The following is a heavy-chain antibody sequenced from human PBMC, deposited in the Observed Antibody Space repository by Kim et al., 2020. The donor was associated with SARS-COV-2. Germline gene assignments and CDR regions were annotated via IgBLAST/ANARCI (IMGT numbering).Heavy chain of an antibody. CDR2: IYYSGST. J-gene: IGHJ6*02. CDR3: ARHETGGRLLFLYYYGMDV. V-gene: IGHV4-39*01. Sequence: SETLSLTCTVSGGSISSSSYYWGWIRQPPGKGLEWIGSIYYSGSTYYNPSLKSRVTISVDTSKNQFSLKLSSVTAADTAVYYCARHETGGRLLFLYYYGMDVWGQGTTVTVSS. CDR1: GGSISSSSYY. D-gene: IGHD2-15*01.